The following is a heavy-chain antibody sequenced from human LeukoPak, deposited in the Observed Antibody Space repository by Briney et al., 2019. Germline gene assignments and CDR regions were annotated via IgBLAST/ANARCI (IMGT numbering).Heavy chain of an antibody. D-gene: IGHD6-6*01. V-gene: IGHV4-59*01. Sequence: SETLSDSCTVSGGSISGDYWSGVRHSPGKGPEHIGFISSTGSTDYNPSLKSRVSMSMDTPKTHYFLTLTSVTAADTTLHYCAMGGPPSSARLVSLDPCGEGTLVTVSS. J-gene: IGHJ5*02. CDR3: AMGGPPSSARLVSLDP. CDR1: GGSISGDY. CDR2: ISSTGST.